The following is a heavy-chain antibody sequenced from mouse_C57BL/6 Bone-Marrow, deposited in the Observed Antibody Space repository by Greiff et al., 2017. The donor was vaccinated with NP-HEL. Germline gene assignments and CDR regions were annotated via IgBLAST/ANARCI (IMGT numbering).Heavy chain of an antibody. V-gene: IGHV5-17*01. J-gene: IGHJ3*01. Sequence: EVQGVESGGGLVKPGGSLKLSCAASGFTFSDYGMHWVRQAPEKGLEWVAYISSGSSTIYYADTVKGRFTISRDNAKNTLFLQMTSLRSGDTAMYYCARRNYGSSYEFAYWGQGTLVTVSA. CDR2: ISSGSSTI. CDR1: GFTFSDYG. CDR3: ARRNYGSSYEFAY. D-gene: IGHD1-1*01.